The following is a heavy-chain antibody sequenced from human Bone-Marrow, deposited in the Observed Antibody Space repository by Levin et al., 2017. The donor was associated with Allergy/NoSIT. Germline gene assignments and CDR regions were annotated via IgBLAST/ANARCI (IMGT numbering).Heavy chain of an antibody. CDR2: INNDGSST. CDR3: ARGGSGVSSGWYNSGLDS. V-gene: IGHV3-74*01. CDR1: GFTFSNYW. D-gene: IGHD6-19*01. J-gene: IGHJ4*02. Sequence: GGSLRLSCAASGFTFSNYWMHWVRQAPGKGLVWVSRINNDGSSTNYADFVQGRFFISRDNAKNTLYLQIQNLRAEDTGVYYCARGGSGVSSGWYNSGLDSWGQGTLVTVSS.